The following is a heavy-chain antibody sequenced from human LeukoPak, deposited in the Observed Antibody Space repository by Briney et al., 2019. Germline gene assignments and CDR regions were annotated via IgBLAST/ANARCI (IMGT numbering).Heavy chain of an antibody. CDR1: GFTFSSYA. CDR3: AKRLSGYSYGYSHTPPY. Sequence: GGSLRLSCAASGFTFSSYAMSWVRQAPGKGLEWVSAISGSGGSTCYADSVKGRFTISRDNSKNTLYLQMNSLRAEDTAVYYCAKRLSGYSYGYSHTPPYWGQGTLVTVSS. D-gene: IGHD5-18*01. J-gene: IGHJ4*02. CDR2: ISGSGGST. V-gene: IGHV3-23*01.